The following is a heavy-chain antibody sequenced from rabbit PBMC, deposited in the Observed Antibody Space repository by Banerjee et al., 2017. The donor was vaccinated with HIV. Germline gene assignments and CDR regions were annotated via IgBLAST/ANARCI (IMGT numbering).Heavy chain of an antibody. Sequence: QSLEESGGDLVKPGASLTLTCTASGFSFSSSYWICWVRQAPGKGLEWIACIYTGDDNTYYASWAKGRFTISKASSTTVTLQMTSLTAADTATYFCARRYNAYDWSMELWGPGTLVTVS. J-gene: IGHJ4*01. CDR2: IYTGDDNT. D-gene: IGHD2-1*01. CDR1: GFSFSSSYW. CDR3: ARRYNAYDWSMEL. V-gene: IGHV1S40*01.